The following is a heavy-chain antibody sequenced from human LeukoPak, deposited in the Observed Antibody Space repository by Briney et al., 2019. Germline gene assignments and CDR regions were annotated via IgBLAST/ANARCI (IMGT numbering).Heavy chain of an antibody. V-gene: IGHV3-23*01. CDR3: AKTPDYYGSGSSSYIDC. D-gene: IGHD3-10*01. CDR1: GFTFSSYA. Sequence: GGSLRISCAASGFTFSSYAMSWVRQAPGEGLEWVSAISGSGGGTYYANSVKGRFTISRDNSRDTLYLQMNSLRAEDTALYFCAKTPDYYGSGSSSYIDCWGQGTLVSVSS. J-gene: IGHJ4*02. CDR2: ISGSGGGT.